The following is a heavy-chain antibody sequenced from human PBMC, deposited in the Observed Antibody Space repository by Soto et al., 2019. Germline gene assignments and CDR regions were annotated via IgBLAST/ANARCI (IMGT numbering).Heavy chain of an antibody. Sequence: SVKGSCKVSGCAIAELSIHWVRQAPGEGLEWMGGFDLENGETIYAQRFQGRVTMTEESSADTPYMELSSLRSEDTAVYYCAIDVRRSNQFDHWGQGTMVTGSS. D-gene: IGHD3-10*01. J-gene: IGHJ4*02. CDR2: FDLENGET. CDR3: AIDVRRSNQFDH. V-gene: IGHV1-24*01. CDR1: GCAIAELS.